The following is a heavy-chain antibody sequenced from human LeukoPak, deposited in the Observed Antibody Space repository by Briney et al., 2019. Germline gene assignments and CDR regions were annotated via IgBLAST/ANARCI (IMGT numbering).Heavy chain of an antibody. V-gene: IGHV1-3*01. J-gene: IGHJ4*02. CDR3: TRDPRSGWHDY. D-gene: IGHD6-19*01. Sequence: KFQGRVTITRDTSASTGYVELSSLRSEDTAVYYCTRDPRSGWHDYWGQGTLVTVSS.